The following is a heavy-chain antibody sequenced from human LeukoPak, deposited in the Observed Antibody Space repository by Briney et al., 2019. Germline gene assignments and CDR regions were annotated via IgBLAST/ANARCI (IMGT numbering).Heavy chain of an antibody. V-gene: IGHV4-31*03. CDR2: IYYSGST. Sequence: PSETLSLTCTVSGGSLSGSSYYWGWIRQPPGKGLEWIGYIYYSGSTYYNPSLKSRVTLSVDTSKNQFSLKLSSVTAADTAVYYCARGGGGYDSLDYWGQGTLVTVSS. D-gene: IGHD5-12*01. J-gene: IGHJ4*02. CDR3: ARGGGGYDSLDY. CDR1: GGSLSGSSYY.